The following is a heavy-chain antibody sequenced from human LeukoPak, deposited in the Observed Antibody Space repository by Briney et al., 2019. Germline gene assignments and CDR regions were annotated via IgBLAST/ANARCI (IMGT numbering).Heavy chain of an antibody. CDR2: INPNSGGT. Sequence: ASVKVSCKASGYTFTGYYMHWVRQAPGQGLEWMGWINPNSGGTNYAQKFQGRVTMTRDTSISTAYMELSRLRSDDTAVYYCARLWELRRDNWFVPWGQGTLVTVSS. J-gene: IGHJ5*02. D-gene: IGHD1-26*01. CDR1: GYTFTGYY. V-gene: IGHV1-2*02. CDR3: ARLWELRRDNWFVP.